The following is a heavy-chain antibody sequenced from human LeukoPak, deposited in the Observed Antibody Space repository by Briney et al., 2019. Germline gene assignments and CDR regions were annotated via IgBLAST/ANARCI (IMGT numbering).Heavy chain of an antibody. D-gene: IGHD6-19*01. J-gene: IGHJ4*02. CDR1: RFSVSSKY. CDR3: TKLKGWYGDGYFDY. CDR2: IYSGGTT. Sequence: GGSLRLSCAASRFSVSSKYTSWVRQPAGKGLEWVSVIYSGGTTFYADSVKGRFTISRDNSKNTLYLQMNSLRPDDTAVYYCTKLKGWYGDGYFDYWGPGILVTVSS. V-gene: IGHV3-53*01.